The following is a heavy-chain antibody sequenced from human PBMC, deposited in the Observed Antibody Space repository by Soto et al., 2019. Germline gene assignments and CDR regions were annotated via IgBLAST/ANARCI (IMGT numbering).Heavy chain of an antibody. V-gene: IGHV3-15*01. CDR3: NVDGEPRYYQGSGTYPHD. D-gene: IGHD3-10*01. CDR1: GFTFTHGW. Sequence: PGGSLRLSCAGSGFTFTHGWMSWVRQAPGKGLEWVGRIKTKADDVTTDYAAPVKGRFTMSIDDSKNILYLEMKSLKTEDTAVYYCNVDGEPRYYQGSGTYPHDWGKGTLVTVSS. J-gene: IGHJ4*02. CDR2: IKTKADDVTT.